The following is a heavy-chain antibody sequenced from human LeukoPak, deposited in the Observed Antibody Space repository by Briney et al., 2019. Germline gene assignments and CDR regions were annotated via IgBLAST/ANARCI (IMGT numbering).Heavy chain of an antibody. CDR2: IYSGGST. V-gene: IGHV3-53*01. J-gene: IGHJ6*03. CDR1: GFTVSSNY. D-gene: IGHD3-3*01. CDR3: ARELIYDFWSGYSSSYYYMDV. Sequence: PGGSLKLSCAASGFTVSSNYISWVGQAPGKGLEWVSVIYSGGSTYYADSVKGRFTISRDNSKSTMYLQMNSLRAEDTAVYYCARELIYDFWSGYSSSYYYMDVWGKGTTVTVSS.